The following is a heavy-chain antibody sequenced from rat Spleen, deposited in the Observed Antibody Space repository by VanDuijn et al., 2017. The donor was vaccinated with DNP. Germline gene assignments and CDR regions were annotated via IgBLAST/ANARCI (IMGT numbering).Heavy chain of an antibody. CDR3: TTWGWLLGMDA. J-gene: IGHJ4*01. V-gene: IGHV5-27*01. Sequence: EVQLVESGGGLVQPGRSLKLSCAASGFTFRNYGMAWVRQAPTRGLEWVASIGTGGDRAFYRDSVKGRFTVSRDEAKSLLYLQMDSLRSEDTATYYCTTWGWLLGMDAWGQGAPVTVSS. CDR2: IGTGGDRA. D-gene: IGHD1-12*03. CDR1: GFTFRNYG.